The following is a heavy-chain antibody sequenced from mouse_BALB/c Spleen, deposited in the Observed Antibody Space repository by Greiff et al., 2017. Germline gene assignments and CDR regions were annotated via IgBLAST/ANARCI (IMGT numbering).Heavy chain of an antibody. J-gene: IGHJ4*01. CDR2: IWSGGST. D-gene: IGHD2-1*01. V-gene: IGHV2-2*02. CDR1: GFSLTSYG. Sequence: QVQLKESGPGLVQPSQSLSITCTVSGFSLTSYGVHWVRQSPGKGLEWLGVIWSGGSTDYNAAFISRLSISKDNSKSQVFFKMNSLQANDTAIYYCARNDYGNYEAMDYWGQGTSVTVSS. CDR3: ARNDYGNYEAMDY.